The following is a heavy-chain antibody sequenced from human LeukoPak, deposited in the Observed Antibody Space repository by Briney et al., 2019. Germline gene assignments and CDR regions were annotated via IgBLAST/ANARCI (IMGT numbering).Heavy chain of an antibody. CDR2: INWVGDTT. CDR3: ARKGLPDY. CDR1: GFTFGDYA. J-gene: IGHJ4*02. V-gene: IGHV3-20*04. Sequence: GGSLRRSCSASGFTFGDYAVHWVRQAPGKGLQWISSINWVGDTTSYADSVKGRFTVSRDNAKNSLYLQMNSLRAEDTAVYYCARKGLPDYWGQGTLVTVSS.